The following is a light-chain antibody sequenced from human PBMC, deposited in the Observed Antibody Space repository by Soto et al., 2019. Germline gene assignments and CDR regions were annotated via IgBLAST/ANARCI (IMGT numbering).Light chain of an antibody. CDR1: SCNSVSNY. CDR2: RNN. Sequence: QSVLTQAPSASETPGQRFTISCSGISCNSVSNYVYWYQQLPGTAPKLLIYRNNQRPSGVPDRFSGSKSGTSASLAISGLRSEDEADYYCAAWDDSLSGPHYVFGTGTKVTVL. J-gene: IGLJ1*01. V-gene: IGLV1-47*01. CDR3: AAWDDSLSGPHYV.